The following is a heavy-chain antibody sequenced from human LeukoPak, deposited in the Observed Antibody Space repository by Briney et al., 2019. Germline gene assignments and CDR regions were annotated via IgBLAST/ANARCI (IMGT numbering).Heavy chain of an antibody. J-gene: IGHJ4*02. CDR2: INHSGST. Sequence: SETLSLTCAVYGGSFSGYYCSWIRQPPGKGLEWIGEINHSGSTNYNPSLKSRVTISVDTSKNQFSLKLSSVTAADTAVYYCCGRGVINDYWGQGNLVTVSS. D-gene: IGHD3-10*01. CDR1: GGSFSGYY. V-gene: IGHV4-34*01. CDR3: CGRGVINDY.